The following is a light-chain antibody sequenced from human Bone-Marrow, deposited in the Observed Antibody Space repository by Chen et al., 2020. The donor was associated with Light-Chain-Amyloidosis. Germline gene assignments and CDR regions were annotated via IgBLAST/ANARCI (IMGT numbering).Light chain of an antibody. Sequence: SYVLTQPSSVAVAPGQTATIAWGGNNIGPTSVHWYQQTPGQAPLLVVNDDSDRPSGIPERLSGSNSGNTATLTISRVEAGDEADYYCQVWDRSSDRPVFGGGTKLTVL. CDR2: DDS. V-gene: IGLV3-21*02. J-gene: IGLJ3*02. CDR3: QVWDRSSDRPV. CDR1: NIGPTS.